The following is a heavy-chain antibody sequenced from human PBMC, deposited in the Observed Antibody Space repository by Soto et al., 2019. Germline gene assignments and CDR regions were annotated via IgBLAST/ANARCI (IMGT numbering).Heavy chain of an antibody. D-gene: IGHD6-19*01. CDR1: GCTFTSYA. V-gene: IGHV1-3*01. CDR3: ARAPGQWLVPADY. Sequence: AAVKVSCKACGCTFTSYAMHWVRQAPGQRLEWMGWINAGNGNTKYSQKFQGRVTITRDTSASTAYMELSSLRSEDTAVYYCARAPGQWLVPADYWGQGTLVTVSS. CDR2: INAGNGNT. J-gene: IGHJ4*02.